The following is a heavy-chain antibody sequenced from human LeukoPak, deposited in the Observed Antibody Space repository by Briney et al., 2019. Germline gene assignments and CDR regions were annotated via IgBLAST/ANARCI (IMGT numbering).Heavy chain of an antibody. Sequence: ASVKVSCKASGYTFTSYGISWVRQAPGQGLEWMGWISAYNGNTNYAQKFQGRVTMTRDTSISTAYMELSRLRSDDTAVYYCASYDSSGYYADYYYYYMDVWGKGTTVTVSS. J-gene: IGHJ6*03. CDR2: ISAYNGNT. V-gene: IGHV1-18*01. CDR3: ASYDSSGYYADYYYYYMDV. CDR1: GYTFTSYG. D-gene: IGHD3-22*01.